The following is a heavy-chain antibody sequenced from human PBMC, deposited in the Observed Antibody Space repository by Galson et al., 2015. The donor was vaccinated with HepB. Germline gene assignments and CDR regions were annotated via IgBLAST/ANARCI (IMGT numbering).Heavy chain of an antibody. Sequence: SLRLSCAASRFTFSAYWMTWVRQAPGKGLEWVANIKQDGSEEYYVDSVKGRFIISRDNAKNSLYLQMNSLRAEDTAVYYCARDRCSSTSCFFDYWGQGTLVAVSA. CDR3: ARDRCSSTSCFFDY. CDR2: IKQDGSEE. D-gene: IGHD2-2*01. V-gene: IGHV3-7*03. J-gene: IGHJ4*02. CDR1: RFTFSAYW.